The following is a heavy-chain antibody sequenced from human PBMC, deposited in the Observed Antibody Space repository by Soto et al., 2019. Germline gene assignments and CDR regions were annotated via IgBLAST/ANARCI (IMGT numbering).Heavy chain of an antibody. J-gene: IGHJ5*02. CDR1: GGTFSSYA. CDR3: ARGGVAGTKGAWWFDP. D-gene: IGHD6-19*01. CDR2: VIPIFGTA. Sequence: QVQLVQSGAEVKKPGSSVKVSCKASGGTFSSYAISWVRQAPGQGLEWMGGVIPIFGTANYAQKFQGRVTIPVDESTSTAYMEQISLRSDDTAVYYCARGGVAGTKGAWWFDPWGQGTLVTVSS. V-gene: IGHV1-69*01.